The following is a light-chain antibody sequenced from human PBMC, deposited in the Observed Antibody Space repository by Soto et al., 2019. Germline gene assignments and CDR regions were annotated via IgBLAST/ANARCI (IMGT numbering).Light chain of an antibody. Sequence: EIVLTQSPCTLSLSPGERATLSCRASQSVSSSYLAWYQQKPGQAPRLLIYGASSRDTGIPERFSGSGSGTDFTLTISRLEPEDFAVYYCQQYGSSPNTFGQGTKLEIK. CDR3: QQYGSSPNT. CDR2: GAS. J-gene: IGKJ2*01. V-gene: IGKV3-20*01. CDR1: QSVSSSY.